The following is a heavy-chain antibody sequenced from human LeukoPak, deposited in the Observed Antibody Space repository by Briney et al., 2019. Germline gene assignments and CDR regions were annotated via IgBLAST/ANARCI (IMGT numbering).Heavy chain of an antibody. V-gene: IGHV4-39*07. J-gene: IGHJ3*02. CDR1: GGSISSSSYY. CDR2: IYYSGST. CDR3: ARTLYDSSGYYTDAFDI. Sequence: SETLSLTCTVSGGSISSSSYYWGWIRQPPGKGLEWIGSIYYSGSTDYNPSLKSRVTISVDTSKNQFSLKLSSVTAADTAVYYCARTLYDSSGYYTDAFDIWGQGTMVTVSS. D-gene: IGHD3-22*01.